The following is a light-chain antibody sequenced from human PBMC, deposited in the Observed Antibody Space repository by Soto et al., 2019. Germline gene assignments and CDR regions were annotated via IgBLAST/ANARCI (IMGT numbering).Light chain of an antibody. CDR1: QSISSN. V-gene: IGKV3-15*01. J-gene: IGKJ2*01. CDR2: YAS. Sequence: EIVLTQSPATLSVSPGERATLSCRASQSISSNLAWYQQKPGQAPRLLIYYASIRATGIPARFSGSGSGTEFTLTISSLQSEDFAVYWCQQYNNWPPMYTFGQGTKLEIK. CDR3: QQYNNWPPMYT.